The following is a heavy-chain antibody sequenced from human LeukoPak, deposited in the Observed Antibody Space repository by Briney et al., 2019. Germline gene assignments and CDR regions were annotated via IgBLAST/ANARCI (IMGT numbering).Heavy chain of an antibody. CDR3: AGGGGYTYATLDY. CDR2: IYPGDSDT. Sequence: GESLKISCKVSGYTFTNYWIGWVRQMPGKGLEWIGIIYPGDSDTRYSPSFQGQVTISADKSISTAYLQWSSLKASDSAMYYCAGGGGYTYATLDYWGQGTLVTVSS. J-gene: IGHJ4*02. D-gene: IGHD5-18*01. CDR1: GYTFTNYW. V-gene: IGHV5-51*01.